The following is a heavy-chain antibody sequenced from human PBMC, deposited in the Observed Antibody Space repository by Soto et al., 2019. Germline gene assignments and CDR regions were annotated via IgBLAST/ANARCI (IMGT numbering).Heavy chain of an antibody. CDR1: GFTFSSYA. J-gene: IGHJ4*02. V-gene: IGHV3-23*01. CDR2: ISGSGGST. CDR3: AKDGARPLDFDY. D-gene: IGHD6-6*01. Sequence: PGGSLRLSCAASGFTFSSYAMSWVRQAPGKGLEWVSAISGSGGSTYYADSVKGRFTISGDNSKNTLYLQMNSLRAEDTAVYYCAKDGARPLDFDYWGQGTLVTVSS.